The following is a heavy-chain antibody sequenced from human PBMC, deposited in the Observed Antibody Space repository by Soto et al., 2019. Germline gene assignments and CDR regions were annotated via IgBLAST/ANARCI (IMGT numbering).Heavy chain of an antibody. Sequence: PGGSLRLSCAASGFTFSTYSMNWVRQAPGKGLEWVSSISDSSSYIYYADSVKGRFTISRDNAKNSLYLQMNSLRAEDTAVYYSAMYDRGGDDPPYYYYGMDVWGKGTRITVSS. V-gene: IGHV3-21*01. CDR2: ISDSSSYI. CDR3: AMYDRGGDDPPYYYYGMDV. J-gene: IGHJ6*01. CDR1: GFTFSTYS. D-gene: IGHD3-22*01.